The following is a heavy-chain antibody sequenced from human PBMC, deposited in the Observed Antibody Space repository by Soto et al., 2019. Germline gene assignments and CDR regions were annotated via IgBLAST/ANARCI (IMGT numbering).Heavy chain of an antibody. D-gene: IGHD6-13*01. CDR1: GFTFSSYE. V-gene: IGHV3-48*03. J-gene: IGHJ6*02. CDR3: ARGTGYSSSWFPNYYGMDV. Sequence: PGGSLRLSCAASGFTFSSYEMNWVRQAPGKGLEWVSYISSSGSTIYYADSVKGRFTISRDNAKNSLYLQMNSLRAEDTAVYYCARGTGYSSSWFPNYYGMDVWGQGTTVTVSS. CDR2: ISSSGSTI.